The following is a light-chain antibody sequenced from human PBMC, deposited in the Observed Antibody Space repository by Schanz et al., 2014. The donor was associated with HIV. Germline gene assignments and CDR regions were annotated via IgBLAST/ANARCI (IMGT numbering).Light chain of an antibody. Sequence: QSVLTQPPSASGTPGQRVTITCSGSRSNIGSRTVDWYYQFPGTAPRLLIHNDNQRPSGVPDRFSGSKSGTSASLAISGLXXXDEAESASPSSDIRLNRPVFGGGTKLTVL. CDR2: NDN. J-gene: IGLJ2*01. CDR1: RSNIGSRT. V-gene: IGLV1-44*01. CDR3: PSSDIRLNRPV.